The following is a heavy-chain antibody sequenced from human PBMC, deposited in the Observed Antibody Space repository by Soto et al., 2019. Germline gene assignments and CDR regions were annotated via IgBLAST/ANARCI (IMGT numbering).Heavy chain of an antibody. J-gene: IGHJ3*02. V-gene: IGHV4-31*03. Sequence: QVQLQESGPGLVKPSQTLSLTCTVSGGSISSGGYYWSWIRQHPGKGLEWIGYIYYSGSTYYNPSPKSRVTISVDTAENQFSLKPSSGTGGDTAVYYWARGMIVKGGFFDIWGQGTMVTVSS. D-gene: IGHD3-22*01. CDR2: IYYSGST. CDR3: ARGMIVKGGFFDI. CDR1: GGSISSGGYY.